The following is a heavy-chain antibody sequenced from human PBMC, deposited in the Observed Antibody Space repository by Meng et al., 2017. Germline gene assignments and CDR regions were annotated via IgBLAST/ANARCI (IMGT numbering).Heavy chain of an antibody. V-gene: IGHV3-23*01. Sequence: GGSLRLSCAASGFTFSSYAMSWVRQAPGKGLEWVSAISGSGGSTYYVDSVKGRFTISRDNSKNTLYLQMNSLRAEDTAVYYCAKDPEPQIRHPSIFDYWGQGTLVTVSS. D-gene: IGHD2/OR15-2a*01. CDR1: GFTFSSYA. CDR3: AKDPEPQIRHPSIFDY. CDR2: ISGSGGST. J-gene: IGHJ4*02.